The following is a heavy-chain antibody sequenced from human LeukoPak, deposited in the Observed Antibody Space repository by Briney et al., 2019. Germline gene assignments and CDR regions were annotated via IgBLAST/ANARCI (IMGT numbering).Heavy chain of an antibody. CDR1: GGTFSNYA. J-gene: IGHJ4*02. CDR2: MNPDSGNT. D-gene: IGHD6-13*01. V-gene: IGHV1-8*02. Sequence: GASVKVSCKASGGTFSNYAINWVRQATGQGLEWMGWMNPDSGNTGYAQKFKGRVTMTRNTSISTAYMELSSLRSEDTAVYYCARVTSSWTGAEYWGQGTLVTVSS. CDR3: ARVTSSWTGAEY.